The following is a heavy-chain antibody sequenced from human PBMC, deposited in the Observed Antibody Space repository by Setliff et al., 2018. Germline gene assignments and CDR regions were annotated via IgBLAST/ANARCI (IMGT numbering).Heavy chain of an antibody. D-gene: IGHD3-16*01. CDR2: TYYIGAT. V-gene: IGHV4-59*02. CDR1: GASVSTHY. Sequence: PSGTLSLTCTVSGASVSTHYWSWVRQSPGKGLEWIGHTYYIGATKYNPSLKGRVTITVDTSKNQVSLRMNFVTAADTAVYYCARGGVLGKGDFDYWGQGTLVTVSS. J-gene: IGHJ4*02. CDR3: ARGGVLGKGDFDY.